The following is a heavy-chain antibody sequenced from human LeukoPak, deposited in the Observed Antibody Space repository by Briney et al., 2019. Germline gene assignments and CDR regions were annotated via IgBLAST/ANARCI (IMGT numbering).Heavy chain of an antibody. D-gene: IGHD5-18*01. CDR3: ARSRGFSYGFNFDY. CDR2: INHSGST. Sequence: SETLSLTCAVYGGSFSGYYWSWIRQPPGKGLEWIGEINHSGSTNYNPSLKSRVTISVDTSKNQFSLKLSSVTAADTAVYYCARSRGFSYGFNFDYWGQGTLVTVSS. J-gene: IGHJ4*02. V-gene: IGHV4-34*01. CDR1: GGSFSGYY.